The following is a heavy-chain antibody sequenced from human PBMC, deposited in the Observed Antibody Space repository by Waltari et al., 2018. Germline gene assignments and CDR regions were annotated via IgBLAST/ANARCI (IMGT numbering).Heavy chain of an antibody. CDR3: ARDRQYGGNSPPKNDGFDV. J-gene: IGHJ3*01. CDR1: GGTFSSYA. CDR2: IRPRFGTA. V-gene: IGHV1-69*08. D-gene: IGHD2-21*02. Sequence: QVQLVQSGAEVKKPGSSVKVSCKASGGTFSSYAISWVRQAPGQGLEWMGRIRPRFGTANYAQKFQGRVTITADKSTSTAYMELSSLRSEDTAVYYCARDRQYGGNSPPKNDGFDVWGQGTMVTVSS.